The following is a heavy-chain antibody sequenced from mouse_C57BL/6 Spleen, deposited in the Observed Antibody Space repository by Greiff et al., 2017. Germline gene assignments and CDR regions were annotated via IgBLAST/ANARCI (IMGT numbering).Heavy chain of an antibody. Sequence: EVKLMESGGGLVQSGRSLRLSCATSGFTFSDFYMEWVRQAPGKGLEWIAASRNKANDYTTEYSASVKGRFIVSRDTSQSILYLQMNALRAEAPAIYYCARDGAMDDWGQGTSVTVSS. V-gene: IGHV7-1*01. CDR2: SRNKANDYTT. CDR3: ARDGAMDD. J-gene: IGHJ4*01. CDR1: GFTFSDFY.